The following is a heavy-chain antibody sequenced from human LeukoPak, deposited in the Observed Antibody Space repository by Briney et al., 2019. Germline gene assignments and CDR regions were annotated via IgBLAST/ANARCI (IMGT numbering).Heavy chain of an antibody. J-gene: IGHJ6*03. CDR2: IYYSGST. CDR3: ARNRRSTHDYYYYYMDV. V-gene: IGHV4-30-4*08. D-gene: IGHD5/OR15-5a*01. Sequence: SETLSLTCTVSGGSISSGDYYWSWIRKPPGKGLEWIGYIYYSGSTYYNPSLKSRVTISVDTSKNQFSLKLSSVTAADTAVYFCARNRRSTHDYYYYYMDVWGKGTTVTVSS. CDR1: GGSISSGDYY.